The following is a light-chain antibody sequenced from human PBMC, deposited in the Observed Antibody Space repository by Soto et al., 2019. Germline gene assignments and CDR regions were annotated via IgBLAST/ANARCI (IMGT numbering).Light chain of an antibody. V-gene: IGKV3-15*01. CDR3: QHDGSSPPHS. Sequence: EIVMTQSPATLSVSPGGRATLSCRASQSISDTLAWYQQKPGQAPRLLIYGASTRAPGFPARFSGSWSGTDFTLTISSLQSEDFAVYYCQHDGSSPPHSFGQGTKLESK. J-gene: IGKJ2*01. CDR1: QSISDT. CDR2: GAS.